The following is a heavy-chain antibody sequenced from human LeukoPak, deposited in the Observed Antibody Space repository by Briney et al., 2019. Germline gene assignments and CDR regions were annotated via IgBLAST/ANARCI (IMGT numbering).Heavy chain of an antibody. CDR3: ARHSPLRFLEWFFLD. V-gene: IGHV4-59*08. J-gene: IGHJ4*02. CDR1: GGSISGYY. Sequence: SETLSLTCTVSGGSISGYYWSWVRQPPGKGLEWIGYIYYSGSTNYNPSLKSRVTISVDTSKNQFSLKLSSVTAADTAVYYCARHSPLRFLEWFFLDWGQGTLVTVSS. D-gene: IGHD3-3*01. CDR2: IYYSGST.